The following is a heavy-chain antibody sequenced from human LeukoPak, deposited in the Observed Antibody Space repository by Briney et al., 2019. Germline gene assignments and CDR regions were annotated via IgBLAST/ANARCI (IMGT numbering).Heavy chain of an antibody. CDR3: ARTARRHYYDSSGPIDY. D-gene: IGHD3-22*01. CDR1: GGSISSYY. J-gene: IGHJ4*02. Sequence: PSETLFLTCTVSGGSISSYYWSWIRQPPGKGLEWIGYIYYSGSTNYNPSLKSRVTISVDTSKNQFSLKLSSVTAADTAVYYCARTARRHYYDSSGPIDYWGQGTLVTVSS. CDR2: IYYSGST. V-gene: IGHV4-59*08.